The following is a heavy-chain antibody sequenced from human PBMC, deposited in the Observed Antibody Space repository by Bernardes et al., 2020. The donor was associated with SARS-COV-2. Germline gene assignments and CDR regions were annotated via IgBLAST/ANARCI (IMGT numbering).Heavy chain of an antibody. V-gene: IGHV3-30*18. CDR1: GFTFSSYG. Sequence: GGSLRLSCAASGFTFSSYGMHWVRQAPGKGLEWVAVISYDGSNKYYADSVKGRFTISRDNSKNTLYLQMNSLRAEDTAVYYCAKDGSIWFGELFPDYWGQGTLVTVSS. CDR2: ISYDGSNK. CDR3: AKDGSIWFGELFPDY. D-gene: IGHD3-10*01. J-gene: IGHJ4*02.